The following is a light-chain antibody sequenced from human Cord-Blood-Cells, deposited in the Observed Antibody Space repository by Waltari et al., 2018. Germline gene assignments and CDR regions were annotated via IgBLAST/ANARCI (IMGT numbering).Light chain of an antibody. V-gene: IGKV1-33*01. CDR1: QDISNY. J-gene: IGKJ2*01. CDR3: QQYDNLSYT. CDR2: DAS. Sequence: DIQMTQSPSSLSASVGDRVTITCQASQDISNYLNWYQQKPRKAPKLLIYDASNLETGVPSRFSGSGSGTDFTFTISSLQPEDIATYYCQQYDNLSYTFGQGTKLEIK.